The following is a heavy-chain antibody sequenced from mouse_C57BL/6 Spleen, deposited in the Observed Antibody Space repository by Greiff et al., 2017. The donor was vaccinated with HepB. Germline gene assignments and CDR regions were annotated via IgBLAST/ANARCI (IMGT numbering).Heavy chain of an antibody. CDR2: IRSKSSNYAT. V-gene: IGHV10-3*01. CDR1: GFTFNTYA. J-gene: IGHJ2*01. Sequence: EVQLVESGGGLVQPKGSLKLSCAASGFTFNTYAMHWVRQAPGKGLEWVARIRSKSSNYATYYADSVKDRFTISRDDSQSMLYLQMNNLKTEDTAMYYCVREAYYGSRYYLDYWGQGTTLTVSS. D-gene: IGHD1-1*01. CDR3: VREAYYGSRYYLDY.